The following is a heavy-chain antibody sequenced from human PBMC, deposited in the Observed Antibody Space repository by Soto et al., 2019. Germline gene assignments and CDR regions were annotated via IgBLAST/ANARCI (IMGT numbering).Heavy chain of an antibody. D-gene: IGHD3-9*01. CDR3: ARVPLTTPFDL. CDR1: GGSVSGGSYC. J-gene: IGHJ2*01. Sequence: QVQLQESGPGLVKPSETLSLTCTVSGGSVSGGSYCWSWIRQPPGKGLECIGYVYNSGSTTYNPSLPGRVALSVDTSKPQLSLGLSSVTAADTAVYYCARVPLTTPFDLWGRGTLVTVSS. V-gene: IGHV4-61*01. CDR2: VYNSGST.